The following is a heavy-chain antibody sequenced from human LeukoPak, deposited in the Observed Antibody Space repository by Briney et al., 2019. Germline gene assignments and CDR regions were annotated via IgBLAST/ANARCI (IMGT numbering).Heavy chain of an antibody. J-gene: IGHJ4*02. CDR1: GFTFDDYG. Sequence: GGSLRLSCAASGFTFDDYGMSWVRQAPGKGLEWVSGINWNGGSTGYADSVKGRFTISRDNAKNSLYLQMSSLRVEDTAVYYCAKIGFPTTVLTPGTVWWGQGTLVTVSS. CDR3: AKIGFPTTVLTPGTVW. D-gene: IGHD4-23*01. V-gene: IGHV3-20*04. CDR2: INWNGGST.